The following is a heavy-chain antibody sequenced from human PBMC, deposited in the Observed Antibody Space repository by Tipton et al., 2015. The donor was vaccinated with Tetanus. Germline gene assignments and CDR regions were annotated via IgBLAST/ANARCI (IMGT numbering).Heavy chain of an antibody. J-gene: IGHJ2*01. CDR2: IYYSGNP. D-gene: IGHD3-22*01. V-gene: IGHV4-39*01. CDR3: ARHYYYDSSGYYRNHWYFDL. Sequence: TLSLTCTVSGGSINSQIFYWGWIRQPPGKGLDWIGSIYYSGNPYYNPPLKSRVTISVDTSSNQFSLKLSSVTAADTAVYYCARHYYYDSSGYYRNHWYFDLWGRGPLVTVSS. CDR1: GGSINSQIFY.